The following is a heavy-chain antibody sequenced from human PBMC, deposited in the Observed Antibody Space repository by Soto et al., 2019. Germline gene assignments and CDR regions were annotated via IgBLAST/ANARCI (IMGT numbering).Heavy chain of an antibody. D-gene: IGHD3-16*01. CDR2: IYYNGDT. J-gene: IGHJ5*02. CDR3: ARDRYPYAPGRWFDP. CDR1: GGSIGNYF. V-gene: IGHV4-59*01. Sequence: QVQLQESGPGLLKPSETLSLTCTVSGGSIGNYFWSWIRQPPGSGLDWIGYIYYNGDTRYNPSLESRVTMSVDTSKVQLSLKLTSVTAADTAVYYCARDRYPYAPGRWFDPWGQGTLVTVSS.